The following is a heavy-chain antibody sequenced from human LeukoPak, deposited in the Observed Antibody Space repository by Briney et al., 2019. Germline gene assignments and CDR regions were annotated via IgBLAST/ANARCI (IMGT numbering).Heavy chain of an antibody. J-gene: IGHJ4*02. Sequence: ASVKVSCKASGGTFSSYAISWVRQAPGQGLEWMGGIIPIFGTANYAQKFQGRVTITADESTSTAYMELSSLRSEDTAVYYCARDTNDYGDLYYFDYWGQGTLVTVSS. CDR3: ARDTNDYGDLYYFDY. V-gene: IGHV1-69*13. CDR1: GGTFSSYA. CDR2: IIPIFGTA. D-gene: IGHD4-17*01.